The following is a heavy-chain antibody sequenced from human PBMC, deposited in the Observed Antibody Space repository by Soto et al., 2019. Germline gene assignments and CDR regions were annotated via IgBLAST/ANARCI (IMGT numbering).Heavy chain of an antibody. Sequence: QVQLQQWGAGLLKPSETLSLTCAVYGGSFSGYYWSWIRQPPGKGLEWIGEINHSGSTNYNPSLKRRVTISVDTSKNQFSLKLSSVTAADTAVYYCARGRPNDYWGQGTLVTVSS. J-gene: IGHJ4*02. V-gene: IGHV4-34*01. CDR3: ARGRPNDY. CDR2: INHSGST. CDR1: GGSFSGYY.